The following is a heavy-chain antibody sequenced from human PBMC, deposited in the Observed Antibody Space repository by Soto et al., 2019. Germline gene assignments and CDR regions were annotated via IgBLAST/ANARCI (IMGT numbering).Heavy chain of an antibody. CDR2: IIPIFGTA. CDR3: ARWREYCSSTNCYAFDI. V-gene: IGHV1-69*13. J-gene: IGHJ3*02. D-gene: IGHD2-2*01. CDR1: GGTFSSYA. Sequence: ASVKVSCKASGGTFSSYAISWVRQAPGQGLEWMGGIIPIFGTANYAQKFQGRVTITADESTSTAYNELSSRRSEDTAVYYCARWREYCSSTNCYAFDICGQGTMVTVTS.